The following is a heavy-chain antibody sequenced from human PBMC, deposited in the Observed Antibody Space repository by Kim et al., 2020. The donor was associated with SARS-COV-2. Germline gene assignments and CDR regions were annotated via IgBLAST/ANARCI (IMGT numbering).Heavy chain of an antibody. V-gene: IGHV3-23*01. D-gene: IGHD3-10*01. CDR3: AKRGNYGSGSYYPFSFDY. J-gene: IGHJ4*02. Sequence: RGRFTVSRGNSKNTLYLQMNSLRAEDTTVYYCAKRGNYGSGSYYPFSFDYWGQGTLVTVSS.